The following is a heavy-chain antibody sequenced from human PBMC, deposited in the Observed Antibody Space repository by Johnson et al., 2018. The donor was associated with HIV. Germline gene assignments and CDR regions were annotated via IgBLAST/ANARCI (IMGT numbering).Heavy chain of an antibody. CDR3: AKDIDGGGGRCSDI. V-gene: IGHV3-9*01. J-gene: IGHJ3*02. CDR2: ISWNSGSI. CDR1: GFTFDDYA. Sequence: VQLVESGGGLVQPGRSLRLSCAASGFTFDDYAMHWVRQAPGKGLEWVSGISWNSGSIGYADSVKGRFTISRDNAKNSLSLQMNSLRAEDTALYYCAKDIDGGGGRCSDIWGQGSMVTVSS. D-gene: IGHD2-15*01.